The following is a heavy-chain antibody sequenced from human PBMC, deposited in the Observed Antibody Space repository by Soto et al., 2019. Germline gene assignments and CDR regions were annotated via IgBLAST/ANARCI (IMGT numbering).Heavy chain of an antibody. J-gene: IGHJ4*02. CDR3: VTGWSEY. CDR2: INSDGTYI. V-gene: IGHV3-74*01. Sequence: EVQLVESGGGLVQPGGSLRLSCVVSEFTFSSSWMHWVRQGPGKGLVWVSHINSDGTYINYADSVKGRFTTSRDNAKNMLYLQMNSLRAEDTALYYCVTGWSEYWGQGTLVTVSS. D-gene: IGHD2-15*01. CDR1: EFTFSSSW.